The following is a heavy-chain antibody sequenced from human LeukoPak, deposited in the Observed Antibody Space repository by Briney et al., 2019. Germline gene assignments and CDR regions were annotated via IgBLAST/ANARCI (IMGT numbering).Heavy chain of an antibody. CDR2: IYTSGST. CDR3: ARVGNYYDSSGYYYFDY. J-gene: IGHJ4*02. CDR1: GGSISICY. V-gene: IGHV4-4*07. D-gene: IGHD3-22*01. Sequence: SETLSLTCTVSGGSISICYWSWIRQPAGKGLEWIGRIYTSGSTNYNPSLKSRVTMSVDTSKNQFSLKLSSVTAADTAVYYCARVGNYYDSSGYYYFDYWGQGTLVTVSS.